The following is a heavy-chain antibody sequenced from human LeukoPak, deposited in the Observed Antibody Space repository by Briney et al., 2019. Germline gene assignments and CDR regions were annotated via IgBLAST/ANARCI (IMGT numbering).Heavy chain of an antibody. CDR3: ARENSGTYYQFDY. D-gene: IGHD1-26*01. CDR1: GDSIRSYY. Sequence: PSETLSLTCTVSGDSIRSYYWSWIRQPAGRGLEWIGRIYNSGGTNYNSSLKSRVTMSVDTSKNQFSLRLTSVTAADTAVYHCARENSGTYYQFDYWGQGTLVTVSS. CDR2: IYNSGGT. J-gene: IGHJ4*02. V-gene: IGHV4-4*07.